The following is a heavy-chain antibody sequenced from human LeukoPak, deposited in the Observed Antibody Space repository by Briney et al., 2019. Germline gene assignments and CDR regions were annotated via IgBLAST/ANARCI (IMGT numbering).Heavy chain of an antibody. V-gene: IGHV1-69*04. D-gene: IGHD3-3*01. CDR2: IIPIFGIA. CDR1: GGTFSSYA. J-gene: IGHJ6*02. Sequence: SVKVSCKASGGTFSSYAISWVRQAPGQGLEWMGRIIPIFGIANYAQKFQGRVTITADKSTSTAYMELSSLRSEDTAVYYCARGTHGSYYDFWSGYSPGPYYGMDVWGQGTTVTVSS. CDR3: ARGTHGSYYDFWSGYSPGPYYGMDV.